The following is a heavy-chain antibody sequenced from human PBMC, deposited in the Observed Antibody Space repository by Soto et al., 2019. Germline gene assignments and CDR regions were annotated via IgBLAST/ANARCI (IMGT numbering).Heavy chain of an antibody. Sequence: GSLRLSCAASGFTVSSNYMSWVRQAPGKGLEWVSVIYSGGSTYYADSVKGRFTISRDNSKNTLYLQMNSLRAEDTAVYFCAKGDVWSGYYTGTFFFDYWGQGTLVTVSS. CDR2: IYSGGST. CDR3: AKGDVWSGYYTGTFFFDY. D-gene: IGHD3-3*01. J-gene: IGHJ4*02. V-gene: IGHV3-53*01. CDR1: GFTVSSNY.